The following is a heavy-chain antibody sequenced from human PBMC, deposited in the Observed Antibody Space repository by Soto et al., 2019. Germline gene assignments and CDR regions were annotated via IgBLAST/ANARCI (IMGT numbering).Heavy chain of an antibody. CDR1: GGSISSSSYY. CDR2: IYYSGST. J-gene: IGHJ3*02. V-gene: IGHV4-39*02. D-gene: IGHD2-15*01. Sequence: SETLSLTCTVSGGSISSSSYYWGWIRQPPGKGLEWIGSIYYSGSTYYNPSLKSRVTISVDTSKNQFSLKLSSVTAADTAVYYCARDDTVVTPHDAFDIWGQGTMVTVSS. CDR3: ARDDTVVTPHDAFDI.